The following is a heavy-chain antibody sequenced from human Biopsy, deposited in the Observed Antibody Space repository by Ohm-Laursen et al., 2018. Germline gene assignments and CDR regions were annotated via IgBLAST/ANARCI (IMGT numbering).Heavy chain of an antibody. D-gene: IGHD6-19*01. CDR2: INPKSGDT. CDR3: TRDRGITVAGTLGFNFDY. CDR1: GYTFTAFS. V-gene: IGHV1-2*02. Sequence: ASVKVSCKPSGYTFTAFSVHWLRQAPGQGLEWMGWINPKSGDTDYPQNFQGRVSMTRDTSISTAYMDLSGLRSDDTAVYYCTRDRGITVAGTLGFNFDYWGQGTLVTVSS. J-gene: IGHJ4*02.